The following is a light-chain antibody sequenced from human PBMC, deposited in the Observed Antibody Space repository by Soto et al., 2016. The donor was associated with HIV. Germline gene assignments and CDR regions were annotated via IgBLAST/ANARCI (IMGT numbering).Light chain of an antibody. CDR3: QSPDSSGVYV. J-gene: IGLJ1*01. V-gene: IGLV3-25*03. CDR2: EDI. Sequence: SYELTQPPSVSVSPGQTARITCSADALTKQYVYWYRQKPGQAPVLLVYEDIKRSSGIPERFSGSSSGTTVTLTISGVQAEDEADYYCQSPDSSGVYVFGTGTRVSV. CDR1: ALTKQY.